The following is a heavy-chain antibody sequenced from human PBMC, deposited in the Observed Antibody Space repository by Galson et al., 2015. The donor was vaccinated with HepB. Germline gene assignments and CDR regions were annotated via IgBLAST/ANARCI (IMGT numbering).Heavy chain of an antibody. CDR1: GFTFDDYG. D-gene: IGHD3/OR15-3a*01. CDR2: INWNGGST. J-gene: IGHJ4*02. V-gene: IGHV3-20*04. CDR3: ARVIESGDWLLGPLGY. Sequence: SLRLSCAASGFTFDDYGMSWVRQAPGKGLEWVSGINWNGGSTGYADSVKGRFTISRDNAKNSLYLQMNSLRAEDTALYYCARVIESGDWLLGPLGYWGQGTLVTVSS.